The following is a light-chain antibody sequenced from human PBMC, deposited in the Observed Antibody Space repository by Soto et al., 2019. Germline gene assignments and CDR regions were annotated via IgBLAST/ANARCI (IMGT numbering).Light chain of an antibody. J-gene: IGKJ1*01. CDR1: QGIRSY. Sequence: VIWMTPSPSLLSASTGDRVTICCRLRQGIRSYLAWYQPKPGNAPDLLLYAASTLQSGVPSRFSVSGSGTDFTLTISCLQSVALVISYRPQYHSFPCTFGQGTQV. CDR2: AAS. CDR3: PQYHSFPCT. V-gene: IGKV1D-8*01.